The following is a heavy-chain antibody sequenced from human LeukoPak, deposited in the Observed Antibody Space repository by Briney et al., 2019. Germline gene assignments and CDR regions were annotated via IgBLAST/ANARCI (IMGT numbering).Heavy chain of an antibody. CDR3: AKDYDSSGYYSGYFDY. CDR2: ISWNRGSI. J-gene: IGHJ4*02. D-gene: IGHD3-22*01. Sequence: GGSLRLSCAASGFTFDDYAMHWVRQAPGKGLEWVSGISWNRGSIGYADSVKGRFTISRDNAKNSLYLQMNSLRAEDMALYYCAKDYDSSGYYSGYFDYWGQGTLVTVSS. V-gene: IGHV3-9*03. CDR1: GFTFDDYA.